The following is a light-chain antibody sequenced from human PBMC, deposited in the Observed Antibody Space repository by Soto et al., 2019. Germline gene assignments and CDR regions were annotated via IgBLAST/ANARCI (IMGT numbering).Light chain of an antibody. CDR3: SSYAGTATLYV. CDR1: SSDVGGYDY. CDR2: EVS. J-gene: IGLJ1*01. Sequence: QSVLTQPPSASGSPGQSVTISCTGSSSDVGGYDYVSWYQQHPGKAPKLLIYEVSKRPSGVPDRFSGSKSGNTASLTVSGLQAEDEADYYCSSYAGTATLYVFGIGTK. V-gene: IGLV2-8*01.